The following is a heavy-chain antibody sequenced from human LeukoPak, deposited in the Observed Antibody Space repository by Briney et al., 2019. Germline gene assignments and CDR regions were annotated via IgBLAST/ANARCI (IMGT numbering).Heavy chain of an antibody. J-gene: IGHJ6*02. D-gene: IGHD6-13*01. CDR1: GYTFTSYG. Sequence: ASVKVSCKASGYTFTSYGISWVRQAPGQGLEWMGWISAYNGNTNYAQKLQGRVTMTTDTSTSTAYMELRSLRSDDTAVYYCARDSSSWFYYYYGMDVWGQGTTDTVSS. CDR3: ARDSSSWFYYYYGMDV. CDR2: ISAYNGNT. V-gene: IGHV1-18*01.